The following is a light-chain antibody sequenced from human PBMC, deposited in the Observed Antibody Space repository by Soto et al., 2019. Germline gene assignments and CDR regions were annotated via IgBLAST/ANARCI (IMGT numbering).Light chain of an antibody. V-gene: IGKV3-15*01. CDR2: GTY. Sequence: EIVMTQSPATLSVSPGERATLSCRASQSVSSNLAWYQQKPGQAPRLLIYGTYTRATGIPGRFSGSGPGTDFTLTISSLQSEDFAVYDCQQYNNWPPWTFGQGTKVVIK. CDR1: QSVSSN. J-gene: IGKJ1*01. CDR3: QQYNNWPPWT.